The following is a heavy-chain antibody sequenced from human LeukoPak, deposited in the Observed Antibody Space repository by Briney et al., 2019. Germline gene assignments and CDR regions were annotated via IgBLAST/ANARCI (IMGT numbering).Heavy chain of an antibody. Sequence: SETLSLTCVVYGESFSGYYWTWIRQPPGKGLEWIGEIIDTGSTKYNSSLKSRVTISVDTSKNEFSLNLTSVTAADTAIYYGARGLASGYPPIPFDYWGQGTLVTVSS. D-gene: IGHD3-3*01. CDR2: IIDTGST. CDR3: ARGLASGYPPIPFDY. V-gene: IGHV4-34*12. J-gene: IGHJ4*02. CDR1: GESFSGYY.